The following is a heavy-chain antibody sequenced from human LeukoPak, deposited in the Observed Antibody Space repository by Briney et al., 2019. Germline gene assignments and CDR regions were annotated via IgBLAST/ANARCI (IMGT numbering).Heavy chain of an antibody. Sequence: PSETLSLTCTVSGGSIRSYYWSWIRQPPGKGLECIGYIYYIGSTNYNPSLKSRVTISLDTSKSQSSLKLTSVTPADTAVYYCARGGIVGSRTNWFDPWGQGILVTVSS. V-gene: IGHV4-59*01. J-gene: IGHJ5*02. CDR1: GGSIRSYY. CDR3: ARGGIVGSRTNWFDP. D-gene: IGHD1-26*01. CDR2: IYYIGST.